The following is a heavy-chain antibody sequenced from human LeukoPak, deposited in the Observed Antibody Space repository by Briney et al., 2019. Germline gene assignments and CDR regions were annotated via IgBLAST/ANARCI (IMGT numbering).Heavy chain of an antibody. CDR3: ARALLVRNGYNYSPNYFDY. D-gene: IGHD5-24*01. CDR1: GFTFSSYW. V-gene: IGHV3-53*01. Sequence: PGGSLRLSCAASGFTFSSYWLGWVRQAPGKGLQWASVIYSGGTTYYADSVKGRFTISRDNSKNTLYLQMNSLRAEDTAVYYCARALLVRNGYNYSPNYFDYWGQGTLVTVSS. CDR2: IYSGGTT. J-gene: IGHJ4*02.